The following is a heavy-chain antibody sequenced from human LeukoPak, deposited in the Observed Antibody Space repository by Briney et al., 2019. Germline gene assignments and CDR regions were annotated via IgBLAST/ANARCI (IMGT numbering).Heavy chain of an antibody. Sequence: SETLSLTCTVSGGSISSHYWSWIRQPPGKGLEWIGYIYYSGSTNYNPSLKSRVTISVDTSKNQFSLKLSSVTAADTAVYYCARTVRYQRQYYFDYWGQGSLVTVSS. CDR3: ARTVRYQRQYYFDY. CDR2: IYYSGST. J-gene: IGHJ4*02. CDR1: GGSISSHY. V-gene: IGHV4-59*11. D-gene: IGHD1-1*01.